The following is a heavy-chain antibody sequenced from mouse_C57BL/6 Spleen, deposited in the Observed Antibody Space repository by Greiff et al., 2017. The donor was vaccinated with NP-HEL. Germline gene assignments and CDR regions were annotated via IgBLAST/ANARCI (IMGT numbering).Heavy chain of an antibody. CDR2: INPNYGTT. V-gene: IGHV1-39*01. CDR3: ASHYYGSSYDYFDY. CDR1: GYSFTDYN. J-gene: IGHJ2*01. Sequence: EVQLQQSGPELVKPGASVKISCKASGYSFTDYNMNWVKQSNGKSLEWIGVINPNYGTTSYNKKFKGKATLTVDKSSSTAYMQLNSLTSEDSAVYYCASHYYGSSYDYFDYWGQGTTLTVSS. D-gene: IGHD1-1*01.